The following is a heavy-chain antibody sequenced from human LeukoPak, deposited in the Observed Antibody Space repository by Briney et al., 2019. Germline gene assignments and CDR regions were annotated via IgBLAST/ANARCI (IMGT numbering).Heavy chain of an antibody. V-gene: IGHV4-59*08. CDR1: GGSISSYY. D-gene: IGHD3-10*01. J-gene: IGHJ6*02. Sequence: SETLSLTCTVSGGSISSYYWSWIRQPPGKGLEWIGYIYYSGSTNYNPSLKSRVTISVDTSKNQFSLKLSSVSAADTAVYYCARHILLGELLYSGYYYGMDVWGQGTTVTVSS. CDR3: ARHILLGELLYSGYYYGMDV. CDR2: IYYSGST.